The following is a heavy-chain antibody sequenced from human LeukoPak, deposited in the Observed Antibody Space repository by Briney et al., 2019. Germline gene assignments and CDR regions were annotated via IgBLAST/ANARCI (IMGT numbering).Heavy chain of an antibody. CDR2: IRYDGSNT. D-gene: IGHD2-15*01. J-gene: IGHJ4*02. CDR3: ATEVAEGGPQDY. Sequence: PGGSLRLSCGASGFTFSNYGMHWVRQAPGKGLEWVAFIRYDGSNTYHADSVKGRFTVSRDNSKNTLYLQMNSLRADDSALYYCATEVAEGGPQDYWGQGTLVTVSS. CDR1: GFTFSNYG. V-gene: IGHV3-30*02.